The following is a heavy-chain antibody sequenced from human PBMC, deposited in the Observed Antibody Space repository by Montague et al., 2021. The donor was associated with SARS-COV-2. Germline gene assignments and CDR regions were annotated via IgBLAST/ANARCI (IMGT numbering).Heavy chain of an antibody. J-gene: IGHJ5*02. D-gene: IGHD2-15*01. CDR1: GASITSSNW. V-gene: IGHV4-4*02. Sequence: SETLSLTCTVSGASITSSNWWNWVRQPPGKGLEWIGQIYHSGSTNYNPSLKSRLTLSLDKSKNQFSLNLSSVTAAGTAVYYCARQIQQVVLSPAKLTNWFDPWGLGTLVTVAS. CDR3: ARQIQQVVLSPAKLTNWFDP. CDR2: IYHSGST.